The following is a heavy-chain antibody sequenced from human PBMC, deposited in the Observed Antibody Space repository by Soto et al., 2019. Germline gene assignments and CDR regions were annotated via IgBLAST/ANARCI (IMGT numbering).Heavy chain of an antibody. V-gene: IGHV3-74*01. J-gene: IGHJ6*02. CDR3: ASSRYCGGDCYAACMDV. D-gene: IGHD2-21*02. CDR1: GFTFSSYW. CDR2: INSDGSST. Sequence: EVQLVESGGGLVQPGGSLRLSCAASGFTFSSYWMHWVRQAPGKGLVWVSRINSDGSSTSYADSVKGRFTISRDNAKNTLYLQMNSLRAEDTPVYYCASSRYCGGDCYAACMDVWGQGTTVTVSS.